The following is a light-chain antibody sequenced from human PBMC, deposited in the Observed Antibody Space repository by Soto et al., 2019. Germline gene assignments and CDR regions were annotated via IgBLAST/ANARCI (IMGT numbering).Light chain of an antibody. V-gene: IGLV6-57*04. CDR3: QSYDSSNQNVV. CDR2: EDN. Sequence: FLLTQPHSVSESPGKTVTISCTRSSGSIASNYVQWYQQRPGSAPTTVIFEDNQRPSGVPDRFSGSIDSSSNSASLTISGLKTEDEADYYCQSYDSSNQNVVFGGGTQLTVL. J-gene: IGLJ2*01. CDR1: SGSIASNY.